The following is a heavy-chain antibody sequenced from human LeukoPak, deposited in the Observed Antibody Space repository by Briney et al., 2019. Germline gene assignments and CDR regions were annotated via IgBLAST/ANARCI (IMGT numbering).Heavy chain of an antibody. CDR3: ARGGRGHYMGV. J-gene: IGHJ6*03. CDR1: GGSFSGYY. CDR2: INHSGIT. V-gene: IGHV4-34*01. Sequence: PSETLSLTCAVSGGSFSGYYWSWIRQPPGKGLEWIGEINHSGITNYNPSLKSRVLISVDTSKSQFSLKLSSVTAADTAVFYCARGGRGHYMGVWGKGTTVTVSS.